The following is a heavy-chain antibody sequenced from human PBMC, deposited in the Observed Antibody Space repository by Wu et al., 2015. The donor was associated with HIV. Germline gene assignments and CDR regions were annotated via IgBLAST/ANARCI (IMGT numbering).Heavy chain of an antibody. J-gene: IGHJ4*02. Sequence: VQLVQSGAEVKKPGAVSEGLLQGFWIRLSDYLYSGCDRPLDKGLSGWERSTLRTVAQSMQKKSPGRITLTRDTSISTVYMELSGLGSDDTAIYYCARDDPKDISLIMDYWGQGTLVTVSS. D-gene: IGHD2-15*01. CDR2: STLRTVA. V-gene: IGHV1-2*02. CDR1: IRLSDY. CDR3: ARDDPKDISLIMDY.